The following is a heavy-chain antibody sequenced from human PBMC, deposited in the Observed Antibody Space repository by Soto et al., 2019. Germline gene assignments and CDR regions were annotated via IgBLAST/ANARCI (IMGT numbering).Heavy chain of an antibody. CDR2: IKHDGSEK. J-gene: IGHJ4*02. Sequence: EVQVVESGGGLVQPGGSPRLSCAASGFTFGTYYMNWVRQAPGKGLEWVASIKHDGSEKNYLDSVKGRFTISRDNAESSLYLQMNSLRAGDTAVYYCARDRGYCSGATCYAVLDYWGQGTLVTVSS. V-gene: IGHV3-7*01. CDR3: ARDRGYCSGATCYAVLDY. D-gene: IGHD2-15*01. CDR1: GFTFGTYY.